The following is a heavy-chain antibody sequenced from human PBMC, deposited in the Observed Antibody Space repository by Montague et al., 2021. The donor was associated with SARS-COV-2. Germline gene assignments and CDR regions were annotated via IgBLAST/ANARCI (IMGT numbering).Heavy chain of an antibody. J-gene: IGHJ5*02. CDR1: GGTVSSSGYY. CDR3: ARHRRGGLVVGAPNWFDP. V-gene: IGHV4-39*01. CDR2: INCSGSS. D-gene: IGHD3-16*01. Sequence: SETLSLTCTVSGGTVSSSGYYWGWIRQPPGKGLEGNVSINCSGSSYYNPSLKIRVSISVDTSKNQFSLRLSSVTSADTSVYYCARHRRGGLVVGAPNWFDPWGQGTLVTVSS.